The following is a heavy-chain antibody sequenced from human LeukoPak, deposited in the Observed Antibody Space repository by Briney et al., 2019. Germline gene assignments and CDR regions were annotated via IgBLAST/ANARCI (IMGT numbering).Heavy chain of an antibody. Sequence: GGSLRLSCVASGFIFSNYWMSWVRQAPGKGLEWVATIKADGSEKYYVDSVRGRFTISRDNAQKSLYLQMNSLRAEDTAVYYCASATNSDVWGQGTTVIVSS. CDR2: IKADGSEK. CDR3: ASATNSDV. CDR1: GFIFSNYW. D-gene: IGHD1-1*01. V-gene: IGHV3-7*01. J-gene: IGHJ6*02.